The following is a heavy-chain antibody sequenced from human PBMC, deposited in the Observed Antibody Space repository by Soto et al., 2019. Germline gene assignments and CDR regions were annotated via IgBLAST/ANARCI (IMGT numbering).Heavy chain of an antibody. Sequence: QVQLQESGPGLVKPSQTLSLTCTVSGGSISSGDYYWSWIRQHPGKGLEWLGYIYYSGRTYYNPSLKSRVTRSLDXXKNQFLLKLSCVTAADTAVYYCARWWSGSRQGFDPWGQGTLVTVSS. V-gene: IGHV4-31*03. CDR2: IYYSGRT. CDR1: GGSISSGDYY. D-gene: IGHD3-3*01. J-gene: IGHJ5*02. CDR3: ARWWSGSRQGFDP.